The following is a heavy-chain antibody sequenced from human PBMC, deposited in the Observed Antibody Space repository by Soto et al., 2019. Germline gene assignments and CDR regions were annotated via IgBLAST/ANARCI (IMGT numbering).Heavy chain of an antibody. D-gene: IGHD1-26*01. J-gene: IGHJ6*02. Sequence: SETLSLTCAVYGGSFSAYYWSWVRQPPGKGLEWIGEIIHSESTKYNPSLKSRVTISVETSKNQFSLKLSSVTAADTAVYYCARQRPTDGRWEFANYYGMDVWGQGTPVTVSS. CDR2: IIHSEST. V-gene: IGHV4-34*12. CDR3: ARQRPTDGRWEFANYYGMDV. CDR1: GGSFSAYY.